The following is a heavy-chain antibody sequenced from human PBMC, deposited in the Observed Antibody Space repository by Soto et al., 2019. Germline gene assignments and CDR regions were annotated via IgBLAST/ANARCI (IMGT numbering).Heavy chain of an antibody. V-gene: IGHV1-69*06. CDR3: AXIRKRGYSDGAVDY. D-gene: IGHD5-18*01. J-gene: IGHJ4*02. CDR2: IIPIFGTA. Sequence: QVRLVQSGAEVKKPGSSVKVSCKASGGTFSSYAISWVRQAPGQGLEWMGGIIPIFGTANYAQKFQGRVTITAYKSTSTAYMELSSLRSEDTAVYYCAXIRKRGYSDGAVDYWGQGTLVTVSS. CDR1: GGTFSSYA.